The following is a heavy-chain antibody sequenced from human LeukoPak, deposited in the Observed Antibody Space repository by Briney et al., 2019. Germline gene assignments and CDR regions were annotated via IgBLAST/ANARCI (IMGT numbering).Heavy chain of an antibody. CDR3: AKVFYGSGSYYNYYFDY. CDR1: GFTFSSYG. V-gene: IGHV3-30*18. Sequence: GSLRLSCAASGFTFSSYGMHWVRQAPGKGLEWVAVISYDGSNKYYADSVKGRFTISRDNSKNTLFLQMNSLRTEDTAVYYCAKVFYGSGSYYNYYFDYWGQGTLVTVSS. J-gene: IGHJ4*02. CDR2: ISYDGSNK. D-gene: IGHD3-10*01.